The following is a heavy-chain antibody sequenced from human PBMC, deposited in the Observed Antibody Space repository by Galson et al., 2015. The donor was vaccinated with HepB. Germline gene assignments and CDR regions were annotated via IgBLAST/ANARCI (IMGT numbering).Heavy chain of an antibody. CDR1: GFTFSSHA. CDR3: AKDGITMVRGVTSAEYFQH. Sequence: SLRLSCAASGFTFSSHAMSWVRQAPGKGLEWVSAISGSGGSTYYADSVKGRFTISRDNSKNTLYLQMNSLRAEDTAVYYCAKDGITMVRGVTSAEYFQHWGQGTLVTVSS. V-gene: IGHV3-23*01. CDR2: ISGSGGST. D-gene: IGHD3-10*01. J-gene: IGHJ1*01.